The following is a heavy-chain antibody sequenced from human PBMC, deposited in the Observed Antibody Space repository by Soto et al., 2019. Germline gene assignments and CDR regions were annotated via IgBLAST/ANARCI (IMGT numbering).Heavy chain of an antibody. V-gene: IGHV3-23*01. CDR2: ISGSGGST. CDR1: EFTFSSYA. J-gene: IGHJ4*02. Sequence: LRLSCAASEFTFSSYAMSWVRQAPGKGLEWVSAISGSGGSTYYADSVKGRFTISRDNSKNTLYLQMNSLRAEDTAVYYCAKDSTYYDFWSGYTPPGYWGQGTLVTVSS. CDR3: AKDSTYYDFWSGYTPPGY. D-gene: IGHD3-3*01.